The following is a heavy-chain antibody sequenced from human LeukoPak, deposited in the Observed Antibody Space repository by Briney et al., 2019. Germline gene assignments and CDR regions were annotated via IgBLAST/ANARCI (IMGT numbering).Heavy chain of an antibody. CDR3: ARGTFFWSGYYVGLLGYFDY. CDR1: GGSISSSSYY. CDR2: IYYSGST. D-gene: IGHD3-3*01. V-gene: IGHV4-39*07. J-gene: IGHJ4*02. Sequence: SETLSLTCTVSGGSISSSSYYWGWIRQPPGKGLEWIGSIYYSGSTYYNPSLKSRVTISVDTSKNQFSLKLSSVTAADTAVYYCARGTFFWSGYYVGLLGYFDYWGQGTLVTVSS.